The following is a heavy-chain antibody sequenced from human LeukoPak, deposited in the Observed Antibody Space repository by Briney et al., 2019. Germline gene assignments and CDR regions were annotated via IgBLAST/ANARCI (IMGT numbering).Heavy chain of an antibody. CDR2: IGGSGGVT. CDR1: GFTFSDYY. V-gene: IGHV3-23*01. D-gene: IGHD2-2*01. J-gene: IGHJ5*02. CDR3: AKDGRGGDCTSASCTNWFGP. Sequence: PGGSLRLSCAASGFTFSDYYMSWIRQAPGKGLEWVSTIGGSGGVTYYADSVKGRFTISRDNSKNTLYLQMNSLRAEDTAVYYCAKDGRGGDCTSASCTNWFGPWGQGTLVTVSS.